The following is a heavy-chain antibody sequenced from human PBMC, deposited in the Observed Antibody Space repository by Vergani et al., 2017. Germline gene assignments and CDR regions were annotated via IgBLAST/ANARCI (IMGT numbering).Heavy chain of an antibody. Sequence: VQLVESGGGVVQPGRSLRLSCAASGFTFSSYSMNWVRQAPGKGLEWVSSISSSSSYIYYADSVKGRFTISRDNAKNSLYLQMNSLRAEDTAVYYCARDLPFLAGGPFDYWGQGTLVTVSS. CDR3: ARDLPFLAGGPFDY. CDR1: GFTFSSYS. J-gene: IGHJ4*02. CDR2: ISSSSSYI. V-gene: IGHV3-21*01. D-gene: IGHD2/OR15-2a*01.